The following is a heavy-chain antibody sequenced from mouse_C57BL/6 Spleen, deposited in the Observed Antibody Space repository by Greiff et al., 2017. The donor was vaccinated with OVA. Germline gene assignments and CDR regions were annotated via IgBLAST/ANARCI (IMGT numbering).Heavy chain of an antibody. CDR1: GFSLTSYG. Sequence: VKLLESGPGLVQPSQSLSITCTVSGFSLTSYGVHWVRQSPGKGLEWLGVIWSGGSTDYNAAFISRLSISKDNSKSQVFFKMNSLQADDTAIYYCASPYYYGSSLNAMDYWGQGTSVTVSS. CDR2: IWSGGST. D-gene: IGHD1-1*01. V-gene: IGHV2-2*01. J-gene: IGHJ4*01. CDR3: ASPYYYGSSLNAMDY.